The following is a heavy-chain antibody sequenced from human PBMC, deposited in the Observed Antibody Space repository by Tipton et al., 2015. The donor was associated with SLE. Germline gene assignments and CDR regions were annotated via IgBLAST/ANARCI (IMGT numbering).Heavy chain of an antibody. Sequence: TLSLTCFVSGGYITSDIYYWGWIRQPPGKGLEWIGRVYESGTPYYNPSLKSRVTMSVDTSKTQFSLKLSSLTAADTAVYYCARDRGTDYYYYYMDVWGKGTAVTVSS. D-gene: IGHD2-8*02. CDR1: GGYITSDIYY. CDR2: VYESGTP. CDR3: ARDRGTDYYYYYMDV. J-gene: IGHJ6*03. V-gene: IGHV4-39*07.